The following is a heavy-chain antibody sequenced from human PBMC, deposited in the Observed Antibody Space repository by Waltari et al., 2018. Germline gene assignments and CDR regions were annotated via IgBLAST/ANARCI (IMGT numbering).Heavy chain of an antibody. Sequence: EVQLVETGGGLIQPGGSLRLSCAASGFTVSSNYMSWVRQAPGKGLEWLSVIYRGGSTYYADSVKGRFTISRDNSKNTLYLQMNSLRAEDTAVYYCASRAAAGAFDIWGQGTMVTVSS. V-gene: IGHV3-53*02. J-gene: IGHJ3*02. CDR3: ASRAAAGAFDI. D-gene: IGHD6-13*01. CDR2: IYRGGST. CDR1: GFTVSSNY.